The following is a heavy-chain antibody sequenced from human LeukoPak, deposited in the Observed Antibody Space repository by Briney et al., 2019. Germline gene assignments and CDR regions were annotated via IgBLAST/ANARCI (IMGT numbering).Heavy chain of an antibody. Sequence: GASVKVSCKASGYTFTGYYMHWVRQAPGQGLEWMGWISAYNGNTNYAQKLQGRVTMTTDTSTSTAYMELRSLRSDDTAVYYCARDSPVVTMVRGVLDYWGQGTLVTVSS. CDR1: GYTFTGYY. CDR2: ISAYNGNT. D-gene: IGHD3-10*01. CDR3: ARDSPVVTMVRGVLDY. V-gene: IGHV1-18*04. J-gene: IGHJ4*02.